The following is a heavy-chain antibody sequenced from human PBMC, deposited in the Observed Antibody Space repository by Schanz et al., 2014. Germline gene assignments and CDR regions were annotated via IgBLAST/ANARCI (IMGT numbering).Heavy chain of an antibody. J-gene: IGHJ4*02. CDR2: ISSGSSYA. Sequence: GQLAESGGGLVQPGGSLRLSCAVSGFTVSSNHMSWVRQAPGKGLEWVSDISSGSSYANYADSVKGRFTISRDNAKNTLYLQMNSLRADDTAVYYCARDLRVSSCDSCFAIDYWGQGTLVTVSS. D-gene: IGHD2-15*01. CDR3: ARDLRVSSCDSCFAIDY. CDR1: GFTVSSNH. V-gene: IGHV3-11*06.